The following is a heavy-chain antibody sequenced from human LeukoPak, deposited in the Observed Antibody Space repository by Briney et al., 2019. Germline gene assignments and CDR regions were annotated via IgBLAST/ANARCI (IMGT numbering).Heavy chain of an antibody. D-gene: IGHD4-11*01. CDR1: GGSFSGYY. J-gene: IGHJ6*03. CDR3: ARAMGYSFYYYYYYYVDV. CDR2: INHSGST. V-gene: IGHV4-34*01. Sequence: SETLSLTCAVYGGSFSGYYWSWIRQPPGKGLEWIGEINHSGSTNYNPSLKSRVTISVDTSKNQFSLKLSSVTAADTAVYYCARAMGYSFYYYYYYYVDVWGKGTTVTVSS.